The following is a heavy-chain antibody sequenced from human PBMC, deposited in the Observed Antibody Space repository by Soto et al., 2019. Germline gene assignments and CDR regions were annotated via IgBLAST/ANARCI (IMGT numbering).Heavy chain of an antibody. CDR2: ISAYNGNT. Sequence: QVQLVQSGAEVKKPGASVKVSCKASGYTFTSYGISWVRQAPGPGLERLGWISAYNGNTNYAQKRQGRVTMTTDTSTITAYRELRSLRSDDTAVYYCAREASGGCHDYWGQGTVVTVSS. CDR3: AREASGGCHDY. CDR1: GYTFTSYG. J-gene: IGHJ4*02. V-gene: IGHV1-18*01. D-gene: IGHD6-25*01.